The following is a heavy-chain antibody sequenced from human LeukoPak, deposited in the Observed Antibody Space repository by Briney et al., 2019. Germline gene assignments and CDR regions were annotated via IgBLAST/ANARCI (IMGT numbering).Heavy chain of an antibody. J-gene: IGHJ4*02. CDR3: AKSGSSGSFYPYFDY. CDR1: GFTFDDYS. V-gene: IGHV3-9*01. CDR2: ISWNSGSV. D-gene: IGHD1-26*01. Sequence: GGSLRLSCAASGFTFDDYSMHWVRQAPGKGLEWVSGISWNSGSVVYADSVKGRFTISRDNAKNSLYLEVNSLRAEDTALYYCAKSGSSGSFYPYFDYWGQGTLVTVSS.